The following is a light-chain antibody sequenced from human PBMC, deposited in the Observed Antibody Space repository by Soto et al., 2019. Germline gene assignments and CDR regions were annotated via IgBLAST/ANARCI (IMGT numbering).Light chain of an antibody. CDR1: QRVRNN. Sequence: MMTQFQAAVSVKAGERVSLSCGASQRVRNNLAWYQQRPGQAPRLLIHYASTRASGVPARFSGSGSGTNFTLAIDSLQSEDFAIYYCQQYAYWPETFGHGSKVDI. CDR2: YAS. J-gene: IGKJ1*01. CDR3: QQYAYWPET. V-gene: IGKV3-15*01.